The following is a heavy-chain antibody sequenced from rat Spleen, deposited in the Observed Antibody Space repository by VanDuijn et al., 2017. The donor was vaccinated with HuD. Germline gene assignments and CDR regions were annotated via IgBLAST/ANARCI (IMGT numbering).Heavy chain of an antibody. D-gene: IGHD1-4*01. CDR2: ISPSGGST. CDR3: ARRHFGYTDYFDY. CDR1: GFTFSNYG. J-gene: IGHJ2*01. V-gene: IGHV5-19*01. Sequence: EVQLVESGGGLVQPGRSLKLSCAASGFTFSNYGMHWIRQAPTKGLEWVAFISPSGGSTNYRDSVKGRFTISRDNAKSTLSLQMDSLRSEDTATYYCARRHFGYTDYFDYWGQGVMVTVSS.